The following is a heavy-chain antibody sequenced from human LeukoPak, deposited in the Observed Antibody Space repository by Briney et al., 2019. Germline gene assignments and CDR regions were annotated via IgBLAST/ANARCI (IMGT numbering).Heavy chain of an antibody. CDR3: ARSEKAYCGGVCDNYHMDV. V-gene: IGHV1-18*01. Sequence: GASVKVSCKASGYTFTSYGIRWVRQAPGQGLEWMGWISAYNGNTKYAQKFQDRVTMTTDTSTSTALMELRSLRSDDTAVYYCARSEKAYCGGVCDNYHMDVWGKGTTVTVSS. D-gene: IGHD2-21*02. CDR1: GYTFTSYG. J-gene: IGHJ6*03. CDR2: ISAYNGNT.